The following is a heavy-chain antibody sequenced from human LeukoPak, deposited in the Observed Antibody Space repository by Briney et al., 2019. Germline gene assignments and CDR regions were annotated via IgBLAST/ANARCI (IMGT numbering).Heavy chain of an antibody. Sequence: PGGSLRLSCATSGFTFGNAWMNWVRQAPGKGLEWVGRIRSNSDGGTIDYAAPVKGRFTLSRDDSKTTLYLQTNSLQTEDTAVYYCATDFYDSTWGQGTLVTVSS. CDR2: IRSNSDGGTI. CDR1: GFTFGNAW. V-gene: IGHV3-15*07. J-gene: IGHJ5*02. CDR3: ATDFYDST. D-gene: IGHD3-22*01.